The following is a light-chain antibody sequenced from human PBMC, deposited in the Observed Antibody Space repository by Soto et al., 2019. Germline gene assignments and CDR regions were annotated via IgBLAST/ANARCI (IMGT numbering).Light chain of an antibody. V-gene: IGKV1-39*01. CDR2: AAS. CDR3: QQYNNWQT. CDR1: QSISSY. J-gene: IGKJ1*01. Sequence: DIQMTQSPSSLSASVGDRVTITCRASQSISSYLNWYQQKPGKAPKLLIYAASSLQSGVPSRFSGSGSGTEFTLTISSLQSEDFAVYYCQQYNNWQTFGQGTKVDIK.